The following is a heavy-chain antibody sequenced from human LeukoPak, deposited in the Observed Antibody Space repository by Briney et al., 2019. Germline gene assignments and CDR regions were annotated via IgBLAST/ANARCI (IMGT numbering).Heavy chain of an antibody. Sequence: PGGSLRLSCAASGFTVGSNYMNWVRQAPGKGLEWVSIIYSDGSTYYEDSVKGRFTISRDNSKNTLYLQMNSLRAEDTAVYYCARDLAVAGFLHAFDIWGQGTMVTVSS. CDR3: ARDLAVAGFLHAFDI. CDR1: GFTVGSNY. CDR2: IYSDGST. V-gene: IGHV3-53*01. D-gene: IGHD6-19*01. J-gene: IGHJ3*02.